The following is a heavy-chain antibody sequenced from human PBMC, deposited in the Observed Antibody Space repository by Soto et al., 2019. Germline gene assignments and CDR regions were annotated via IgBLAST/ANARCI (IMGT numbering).Heavy chain of an antibody. Sequence: SATLSLTCTVSGGSISSYYWSWIRPPPGKGLERIGYIYYSGSTNYNPSLKSRVTISADTYIIYFTMKLSCVTAADPAVYYSAGGSYYYGSGSDYWGRGTVVTVS. D-gene: IGHD3-10*01. CDR1: GGSISSYY. V-gene: IGHV4-59*12. J-gene: IGHJ4*02. CDR3: AGGSYYYGSGSDY. CDR2: IYYSGST.